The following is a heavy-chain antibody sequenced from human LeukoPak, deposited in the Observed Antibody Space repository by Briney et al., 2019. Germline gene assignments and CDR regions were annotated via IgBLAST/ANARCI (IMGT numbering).Heavy chain of an antibody. CDR1: GFTFSSYS. J-gene: IGHJ4*02. Sequence: PGGSLRLSCAASGFTFSSYSMNWVRQAPGKGLEWVSSISSSSSYIYYADSVKGRFTISRDNAKNSLYLQMNSLRAEDTAVYYCASVFNPVVTAILSWGQGTLVTVSS. CDR3: ASVFNPVVTAILS. D-gene: IGHD2-21*02. CDR2: ISSSSSYI. V-gene: IGHV3-21*01.